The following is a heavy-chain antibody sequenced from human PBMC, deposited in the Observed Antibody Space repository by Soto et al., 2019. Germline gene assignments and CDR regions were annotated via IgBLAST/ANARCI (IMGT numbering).Heavy chain of an antibody. CDR1: GGSFSGDY. CDR3: ARGGLRNYDFGSGDYPWYFGQ. Sequence: SETLSLTCAVYGGSFSGDYWSWIRQPPGRGLEWIGEINHSGSTNYNPSLKSRVTISVDTSKNQFSLKLSSVTAADTAGYYCARGGLRNYDFGSGDYPWYFGQRGQGTLV. CDR2: INHSGST. J-gene: IGHJ4*02. V-gene: IGHV4-34*01. D-gene: IGHD3-3*01.